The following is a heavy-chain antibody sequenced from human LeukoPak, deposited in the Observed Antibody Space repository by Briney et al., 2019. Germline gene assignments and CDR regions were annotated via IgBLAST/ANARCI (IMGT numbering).Heavy chain of an antibody. CDR1: GFTFTTYA. CDR3: ARYCRSTTCYGNYYGMDV. J-gene: IGHJ6*02. Sequence: SGGSLRLSCAASGFTFTTYAMTWVRQAPGKGLEWVSAITGSGGNTYYADSVKGRFTISRDNPKNTLYVQMNSLRAEDTAVYYCARYCRSTTCYGNYYGMDVWGQGTTVTVSS. D-gene: IGHD2-2*01. V-gene: IGHV3-23*01. CDR2: ITGSGGNT.